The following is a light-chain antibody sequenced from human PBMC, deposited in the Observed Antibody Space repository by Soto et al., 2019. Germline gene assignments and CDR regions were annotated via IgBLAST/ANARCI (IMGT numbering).Light chain of an antibody. CDR1: QSVDSRY. Sequence: EIVLTQSPGTLSLAPGERATLSCRASQSVDSRYFTWYQHKSGQAPRLLIYGASSRATHIPVRFSGSGSGTYFTLSISRLEPEDFEVYYCQHYDASQWTFGQGTKVEI. J-gene: IGKJ1*01. CDR2: GAS. V-gene: IGKV3-20*01. CDR3: QHYDASQWT.